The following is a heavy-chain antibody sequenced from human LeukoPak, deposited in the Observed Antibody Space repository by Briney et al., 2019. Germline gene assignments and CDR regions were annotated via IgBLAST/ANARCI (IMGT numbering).Heavy chain of an antibody. D-gene: IGHD2-15*01. CDR3: ARVYIAEDY. Sequence: TGGSLRLSCAASGFTFSDYYMSWIRQAPGKGLEWISYISDSGTTVYYADSVKGRFTISRDNAKNSLYLQMNSLRAEDTAVYYCARVYIAEDYWGQGTLVTISS. J-gene: IGHJ4*02. V-gene: IGHV3-11*01. CDR2: ISDSGTTV. CDR1: GFTFSDYY.